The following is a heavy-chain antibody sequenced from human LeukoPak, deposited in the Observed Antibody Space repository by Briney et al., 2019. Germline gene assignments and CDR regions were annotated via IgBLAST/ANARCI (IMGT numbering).Heavy chain of an antibody. CDR3: ASHKLSGSYVY. V-gene: IGHV3-48*04. D-gene: IGHD3-10*01. Sequence: GGSLRLSCAASGFTFSSYSMNWVRQAPGKGLEWVSYISSSSSTIYYADSVKGRFTISRDNAKNSLYLQMNSLRAEDTAVYYCASHKLSGSYVYWGQGTLVTVSS. CDR2: ISSSSSTI. J-gene: IGHJ4*02. CDR1: GFTFSSYS.